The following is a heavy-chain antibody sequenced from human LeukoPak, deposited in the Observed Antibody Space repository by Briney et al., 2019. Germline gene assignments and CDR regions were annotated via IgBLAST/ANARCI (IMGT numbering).Heavy chain of an antibody. CDR3: ARDRRLGMTGTTYYGMDV. J-gene: IGHJ6*02. CDR1: GYTFTIYG. V-gene: IGHV1-18*01. CDR2: ISAYNGNT. D-gene: IGHD1-7*01. Sequence: ASVKVSCKASGYTFTIYGISWVRQAPGQGLEWMGWISAYNGNTNYAQNLQGRVTMTTDTSTSTACMELRSLRSDDTAVYYCARDRRLGMTGTTYYGMDVWGQGTTVTVSS.